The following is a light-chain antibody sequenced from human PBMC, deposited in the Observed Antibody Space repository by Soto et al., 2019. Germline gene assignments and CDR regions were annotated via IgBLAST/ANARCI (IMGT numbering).Light chain of an antibody. CDR2: AAS. V-gene: IGKV1-39*01. Sequence: DILMTQSPSALSASLGDTVTLTCRASQSIRSYLNWYQQKPGKAPKLLIYAASSLQSGVPSRFSGSGSGTDFTLTISSLQPEDFATYYCQQSYSTPRTFGQGTKVDIK. J-gene: IGKJ1*01. CDR3: QQSYSTPRT. CDR1: QSIRSY.